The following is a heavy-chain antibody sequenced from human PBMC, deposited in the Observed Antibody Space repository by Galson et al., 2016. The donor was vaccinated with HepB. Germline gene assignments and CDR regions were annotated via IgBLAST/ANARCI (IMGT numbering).Heavy chain of an antibody. J-gene: IGHJ6*02. D-gene: IGHD3-10*02. CDR3: ARVTSVPIYSYYGMDV. CDR2: IRGRAYGGTT. Sequence: SLRLSCAASGFTFGDYAMSWFRQAPGKGLEWVSYIRGRAYGGTTEYAESVRGRFTISRDDSESIAYLQMNSLKTEDSAVYYCARVTSVPIYSYYGMDVWGQGTTVTVSS. V-gene: IGHV3-49*03. CDR1: GFTFGDYA.